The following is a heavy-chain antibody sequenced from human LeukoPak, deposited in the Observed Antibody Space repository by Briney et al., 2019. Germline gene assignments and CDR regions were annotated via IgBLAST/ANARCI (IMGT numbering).Heavy chain of an antibody. J-gene: IGHJ4*02. CDR3: ARVLWFGELSFDY. D-gene: IGHD3-10*01. Sequence: SVTVSCKASGGTFSSYAISWVRQAPGQWLEWMGRIIPILGIANYAQKFQGRVTITADKSTSTAYMELSSLRSEDTAVYYCARVLWFGELSFDYWGQGTLVTVSS. CDR1: GGTFSSYA. CDR2: IIPILGIA. V-gene: IGHV1-69*04.